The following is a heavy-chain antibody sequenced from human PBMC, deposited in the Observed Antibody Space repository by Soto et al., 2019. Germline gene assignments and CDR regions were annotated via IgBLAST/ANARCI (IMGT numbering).Heavy chain of an antibody. V-gene: IGHV1-18*01. D-gene: IGHD5-12*01. CDR3: AGENIVATDWFDP. CDR1: GYTNTSDH. Sequence: APVKGSRKASGYTNTSDHMHWVRQATGQGLEWMGWISAYNGNTNYAQKLQGRVTMTTDTSTSTAYMELRSLRSDDTAVFYCAGENIVATDWFDPWGQGTLVTVSS. CDR2: ISAYNGNT. J-gene: IGHJ5*02.